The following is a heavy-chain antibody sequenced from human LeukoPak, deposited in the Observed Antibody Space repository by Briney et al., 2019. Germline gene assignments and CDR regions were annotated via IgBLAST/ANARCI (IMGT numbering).Heavy chain of an antibody. CDR3: ARQLYSSGSYYAPMDV. D-gene: IGHD3-10*01. CDR2: IYYSGST. Sequence: SETLSLTCTVSGGSISSSSYYWGWIRQPPGKGLEWIGSIYYSGSTYYNPSLKSRVTVSVDTSKNQFSLKLSSVTATDTAVYYCARQLYSSGSYYAPMDVWGKGTTVTISS. J-gene: IGHJ6*03. V-gene: IGHV4-39*01. CDR1: GGSISSSSYY.